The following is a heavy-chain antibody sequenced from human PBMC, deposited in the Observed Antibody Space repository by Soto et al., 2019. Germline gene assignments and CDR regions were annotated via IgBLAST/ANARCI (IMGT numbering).Heavy chain of an antibody. V-gene: IGHV4-4*07. Sequence: SETLSLTCTVSGGSISSYYWSWIRQPAGKGLEWIGRIYISGSTNYNPSLKSRVTISVDTSKNQFSLKLSSVTAADTAVYYCARATSDPYYYYYYGMDVWGQGTTVTVSS. J-gene: IGHJ6*02. D-gene: IGHD3-16*01. CDR2: IYISGST. CDR1: GGSISSYY. CDR3: ARATSDPYYYYYYGMDV.